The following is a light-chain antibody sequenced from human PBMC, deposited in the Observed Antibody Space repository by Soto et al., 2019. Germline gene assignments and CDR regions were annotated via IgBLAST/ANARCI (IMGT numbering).Light chain of an antibody. CDR2: GAS. J-gene: IGKJ1*01. CDR3: QQYNNWPWT. Sequence: IQLTQSPSSLSASVGGRVTITCRASQGISSSLAWYQQKPGKAPKLLIHGASTLQSGVPSRFSGSGSGTDFTLTISSLQPEDFAVYYCQQYNNWPWTCGQGTKGDIK. V-gene: IGKV1-9*01. CDR1: QGISSS.